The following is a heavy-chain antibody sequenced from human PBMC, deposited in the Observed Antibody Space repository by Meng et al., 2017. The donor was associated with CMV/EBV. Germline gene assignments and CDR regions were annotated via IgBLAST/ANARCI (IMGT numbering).Heavy chain of an antibody. CDR3: ARGSYYRYVIDY. Sequence: QGRLKGRGPGMVKLAETLSLTCTVPGGSISSYNWTWLRQAAGMGLRWIGRIYTSGSNHPNLSLKSRVTMSVDKSKNQFYLKLGSVTAADTDVYYCARGSYYRYVIDYWGQGTLVTVSS. D-gene: IGHD2-21*01. CDR2: IYTSGSN. J-gene: IGHJ4*02. V-gene: IGHV4-4*07. CDR1: GGSISSYN.